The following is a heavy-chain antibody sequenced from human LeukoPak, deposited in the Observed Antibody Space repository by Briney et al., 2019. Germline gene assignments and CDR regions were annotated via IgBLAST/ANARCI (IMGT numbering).Heavy chain of an antibody. CDR2: VTGSGGST. CDR1: GFTFSNYA. Sequence: GGSLRLSCAASGFTFSNYAMSWVRQAPGKGLEWVLAVTGSGGSTFYADSVKGRFTISRDNSKNTLYLQMNSLRVEDTALYYCAKRRGPTYGDFDYWGQGTLVTVSS. V-gene: IGHV3-23*01. D-gene: IGHD4-17*01. CDR3: AKRRGPTYGDFDY. J-gene: IGHJ4*02.